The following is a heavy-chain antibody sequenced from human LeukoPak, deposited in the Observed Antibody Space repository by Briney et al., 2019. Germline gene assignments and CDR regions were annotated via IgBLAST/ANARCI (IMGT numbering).Heavy chain of an antibody. V-gene: IGHV4-59*01. Sequence: SETLSLTCTVSGGSISSYYWSWIRQPPGKGLEWIGYISYSGSTNYNPSLKSRVTISVDTSKNQFPLKLTSVTAADTAVYYCARALRGGNSYGYLDYWGQGTLVTVSS. CDR2: ISYSGST. J-gene: IGHJ4*02. CDR3: ARALRGGNSYGYLDY. CDR1: GGSISSYY. D-gene: IGHD5-18*01.